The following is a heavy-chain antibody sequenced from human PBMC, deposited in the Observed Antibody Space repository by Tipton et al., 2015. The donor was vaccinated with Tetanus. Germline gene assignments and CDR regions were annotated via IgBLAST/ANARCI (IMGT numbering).Heavy chain of an antibody. CDR3: ARERIEAFYYHGLDV. V-gene: IGHV4-59*01. CDR1: GGSISSFY. Sequence: TLSLTCTVSGGSISSFYWYWIRHPPGKGLEWIAYIYQNGDANYNPSLQSRVTISVDTSKNQLSLQLAFVTAADTAIYYCARERIEAFYYHGLDVWGPGTTVTVSS. D-gene: IGHD2-21*01. J-gene: IGHJ6*02. CDR2: IYQNGDA.